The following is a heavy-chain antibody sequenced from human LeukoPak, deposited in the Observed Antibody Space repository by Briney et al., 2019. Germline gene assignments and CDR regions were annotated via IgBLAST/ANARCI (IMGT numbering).Heavy chain of an antibody. CDR1: GFTFSSYS. CDR3: AKGPIYDILTGWRKTHNAFDI. J-gene: IGHJ3*02. V-gene: IGHV3-21*01. CDR2: ISSSSSYI. Sequence: GGSLRLSCAASGFTFSSYSMNWVRQAPGKGLEWVSSISSSSSYIYYADSVKGRFTISRDNSKNTLYLQMNSLRAEDTAVYYCAKGPIYDILTGWRKTHNAFDIWGQGTMVTVSS. D-gene: IGHD3-9*01.